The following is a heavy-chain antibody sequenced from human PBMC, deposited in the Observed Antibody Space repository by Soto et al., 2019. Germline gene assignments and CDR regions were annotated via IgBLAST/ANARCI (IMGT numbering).Heavy chain of an antibody. CDR2: VSYSGSS. V-gene: IGHV4-61*01. J-gene: IGHJ4*02. CDR1: GGSVSSSRHS. D-gene: IGHD3-3*01. Sequence: PSETLSLTCTVSGGSVSSSRHSWSWIRQAPGKGLEWVGDVSYSGSSNHNPSLKGRVTISVDTSKNQFSLNLTSVTAADTAVYFCARESPNFSSLGVIIRDFFDYWGQGALVTVSS. CDR3: ARESPNFSSLGVIIRDFFDY.